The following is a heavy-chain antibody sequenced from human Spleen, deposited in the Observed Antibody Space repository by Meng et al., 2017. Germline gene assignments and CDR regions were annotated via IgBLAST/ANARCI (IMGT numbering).Heavy chain of an antibody. D-gene: IGHD5-12*01. Sequence: GSLRLSCTVSDDSISSYYWNWIRQPPGKGLEWIGFIYHNGDTNYNPSLKSRVTISVDTSKNQFSLKLVSVTAADTAVYYCARGVDIVATMGGAFDFWGQGTLVTVSS. CDR2: IYHNGDT. J-gene: IGHJ4*02. CDR1: DDSISSYY. V-gene: IGHV4-59*01. CDR3: ARGVDIVATMGGAFDF.